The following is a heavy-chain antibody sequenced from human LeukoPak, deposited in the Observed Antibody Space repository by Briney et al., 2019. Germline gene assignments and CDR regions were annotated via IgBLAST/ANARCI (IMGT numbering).Heavy chain of an antibody. CDR1: GFTVSTIY. D-gene: IGHD2-2*01. CDR3: ARVYCSSTRCYGLDY. J-gene: IGHJ4*02. CDR2: IYSGGST. V-gene: IGHV3-53*01. Sequence: GGSLRLSCAASGFTVSTIYMSWVRQAPGKGLEWVSVIYSGGSTYYADSVKGRFTISRDNSKNTVYLQMSSLRADDTAVYYCARVYCSSTRCYGLDYWGQGTLVTVSS.